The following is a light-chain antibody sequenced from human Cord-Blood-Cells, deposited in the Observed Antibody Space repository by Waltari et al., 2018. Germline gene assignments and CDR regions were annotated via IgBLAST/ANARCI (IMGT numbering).Light chain of an antibody. J-gene: IGLJ3*02. CDR1: SGSVSTGYY. CDR3: VLYMGSGIWV. CDR2: STN. V-gene: IGLV8-61*01. Sequence: QTVVTPEPSFSVSPGGTVTLTCGLSSGSVSTGYYPSWYQQTPGQAPRTLIYSTNTRSSGVPDRFSGSILGNKAALTITGAQADDESDYYCVLYMGSGIWVFGGGTKLTVL.